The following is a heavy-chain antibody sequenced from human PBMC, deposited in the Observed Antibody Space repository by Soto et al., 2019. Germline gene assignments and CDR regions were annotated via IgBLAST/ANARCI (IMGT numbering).Heavy chain of an antibody. J-gene: IGHJ4*02. CDR3: ATWTAVVGAVREDPNY. V-gene: IGHV5-10-1*01. CDR2: IDPSDSYT. Sequence: GESLKISCQGSGYNFANFWITWVRQMPGKGLEWMGRIDPSDSYTTYGPSFQGHVTIPVDKSLSTAYLQWSSLKASDTAMYYCATWTAVVGAVREDPNYWGQGTLVTVSS. D-gene: IGHD3-10*02. CDR1: GYNFANFW.